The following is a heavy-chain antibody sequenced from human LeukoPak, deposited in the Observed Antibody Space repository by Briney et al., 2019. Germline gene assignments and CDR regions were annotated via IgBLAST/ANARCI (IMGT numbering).Heavy chain of an antibody. CDR2: ISAYNGNT. CDR3: ARKVGIYDSSGSFDWFDP. Sequence: GASVKVSCKASGYTFTSYGISWVRQAPGQGLEWMGWISAYNGNTNYAQKLQGRVTMTTDTSTSTAYMELRSLRSDDTAVYYCARKVGIYDSSGSFDWFDPWGQGTLVTVSS. D-gene: IGHD3-22*01. V-gene: IGHV1-18*01. CDR1: GYTFTSYG. J-gene: IGHJ5*02.